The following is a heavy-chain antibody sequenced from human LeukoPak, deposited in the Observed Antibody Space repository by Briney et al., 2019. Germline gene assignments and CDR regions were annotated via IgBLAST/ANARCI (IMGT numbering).Heavy chain of an antibody. CDR3: ATIRGGSGYDRAGYYYYYMDV. D-gene: IGHD5-12*01. CDR1: GGSFSGYY. V-gene: IGHV4-34*01. Sequence: SETLSLTCAVYGGSFSGYYWSWIRQPPGKGLEWIGEINHSGSTNYNPSLKSRVTISVDTSKNQFSLKLGSVTAADTAVYYCATIRGGSGYDRAGYYYYYMDVWGKGTTVTVSS. J-gene: IGHJ6*03. CDR2: INHSGST.